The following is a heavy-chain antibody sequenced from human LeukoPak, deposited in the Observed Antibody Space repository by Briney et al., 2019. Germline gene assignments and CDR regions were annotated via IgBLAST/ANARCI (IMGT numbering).Heavy chain of an antibody. V-gene: IGHV3-23*01. Sequence: PGGSLRLSCAASGVTFSNHAMSWVRQAPGKGLEWVSEISTSGGSTYYADSVKGRFTISRDNSRNTLYLQMNSLRAEDTAVYYCARPYGGGSGSWGAFDIWGQGTMVTVSS. CDR2: ISTSGGST. CDR1: GVTFSNHA. CDR3: ARPYGGGSGSWGAFDI. D-gene: IGHD3-10*01. J-gene: IGHJ3*02.